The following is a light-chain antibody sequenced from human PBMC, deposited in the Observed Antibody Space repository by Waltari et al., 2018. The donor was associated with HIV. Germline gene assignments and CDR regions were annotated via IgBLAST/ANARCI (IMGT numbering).Light chain of an antibody. Sequence: EIVLTQSPGTLSLSPGERATLPCRASKSVSSSYLAWYQQKPGQAPRLLISGASSRATGIPDRFSGSGSGTDFTLTISRLEPEDFAVYYCQQYGNSPRTFGQGTKLEIK. V-gene: IGKV3-20*01. CDR2: GAS. CDR1: KSVSSSY. CDR3: QQYGNSPRT. J-gene: IGKJ2*02.